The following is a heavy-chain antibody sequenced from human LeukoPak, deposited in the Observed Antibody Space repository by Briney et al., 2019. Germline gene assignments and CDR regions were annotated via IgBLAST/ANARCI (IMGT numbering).Heavy chain of an antibody. CDR1: GFNFSSYA. Sequence: GGSLRLSCAASGFNFSSYAMSWVRQAPGKGLEWVSAISASGGSTYYADSVKGRFTISRDNSKNTLYLQMNSLRAEDTAVYYCAKALDRGAAAGDHFDSWGQGTLVIVSS. CDR2: ISASGGST. V-gene: IGHV3-23*01. J-gene: IGHJ4*02. D-gene: IGHD6-13*01. CDR3: AKALDRGAAAGDHFDS.